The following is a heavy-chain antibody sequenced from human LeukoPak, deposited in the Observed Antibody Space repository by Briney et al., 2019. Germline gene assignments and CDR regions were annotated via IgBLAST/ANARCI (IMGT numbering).Heavy chain of an antibody. Sequence: ASVKVSCKASGDPFSSYAISWVRQAPGQGLEWMGGIIPIFGTANYAQKFQGRVTITADESTSTAYMELSSLRSEDTAVYYCARAPEGILTGDDTFTNWFDPWGQGTLVTVSS. CDR3: ARAPEGILTGDDTFTNWFDP. CDR1: GDPFSSYA. D-gene: IGHD3-9*01. CDR2: IIPIFGTA. V-gene: IGHV1-69*13. J-gene: IGHJ5*02.